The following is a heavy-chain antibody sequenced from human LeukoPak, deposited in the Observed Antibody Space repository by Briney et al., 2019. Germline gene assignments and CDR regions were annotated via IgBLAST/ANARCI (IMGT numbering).Heavy chain of an antibody. CDR3: ATTYCSGGSCYLGYWYFDL. CDR1: GYSFSIYW. J-gene: IGHJ2*01. V-gene: IGHV5-51*01. Sequence: GESLKISCKGSGYSFSIYWIGWVRQMPGKGLECMGIIYPGDSDTRYSPSFQGQVTISADKSISTAYLQWTSLKASDTAMYYCATTYCSGGSCYLGYWYFDLWGRGTLVTVSS. CDR2: IYPGDSDT. D-gene: IGHD2-15*01.